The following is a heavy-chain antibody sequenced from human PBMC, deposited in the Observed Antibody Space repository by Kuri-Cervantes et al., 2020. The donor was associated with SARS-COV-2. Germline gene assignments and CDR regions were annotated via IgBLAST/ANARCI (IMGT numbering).Heavy chain of an antibody. CDR2: ISSSGSTI. CDR1: GFTFSDYY. Sequence: GESLKISCAASGFTFSDYYTSWIRQAPGKGLEWVSYISSSGSTIYYADSVKGRFTISRDNSKNTLYLQMNSLRAEDTAVYYCAKVGQQLVPDWFDPWGQGTLVTVSS. CDR3: AKVGQQLVPDWFDP. J-gene: IGHJ5*02. D-gene: IGHD6-13*01. V-gene: IGHV3-11*04.